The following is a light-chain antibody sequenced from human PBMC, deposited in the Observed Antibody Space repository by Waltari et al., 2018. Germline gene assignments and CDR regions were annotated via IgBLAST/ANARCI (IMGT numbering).Light chain of an antibody. V-gene: IGKV3-15*01. J-gene: IGKJ3*01. Sequence: EIVMTQSPASLSVSPGETATHSCRASQSVRSNLAWYQQKPGQAPRLLIYGASTRAPGIPARFSGSGSGTEFTLTISSLQSEDFAVYYCQHYNNWPPLFTFGPGTKVDIK. CDR1: QSVRSN. CDR3: QHYNNWPPLFT. CDR2: GAS.